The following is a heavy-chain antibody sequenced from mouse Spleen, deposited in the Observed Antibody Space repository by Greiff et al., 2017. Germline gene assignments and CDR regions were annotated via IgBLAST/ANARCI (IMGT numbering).Heavy chain of an antibody. CDR2: IDPENGDT. J-gene: IGHJ3*01. CDR3: TTRGYDGYYVAY. Sequence: EVQLQQSGAELVRPGASVKLSCTASGFNIKDDYMHWVKQRPEQGLEWIGWIDPENGDTEYASKFQGKATITADTSSNTAYLQLSSLTSEDTAVYYCTTRGYDGYYVAYWGQGTLVTVSA. CDR1: GFNIKDDY. D-gene: IGHD2-3*01. V-gene: IGHV14-4*01.